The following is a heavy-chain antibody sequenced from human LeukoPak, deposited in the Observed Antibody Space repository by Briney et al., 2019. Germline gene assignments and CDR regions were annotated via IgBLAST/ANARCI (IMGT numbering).Heavy chain of an antibody. CDR1: GGSISSGGYY. Sequence: SSQTLSLTCTVSGGSISSGGYYWSWIRQHPGKGLEWIGYIYYSGSTYYNPSLKSRVTISVDTSKNQFSLKLSSVTAADTAVYYCARWMYSSNWYYMDYWGQGTLVTVSS. CDR3: ARWMYSSNWYYMDY. V-gene: IGHV4-31*03. CDR2: IYYSGST. D-gene: IGHD6-13*01. J-gene: IGHJ4*02.